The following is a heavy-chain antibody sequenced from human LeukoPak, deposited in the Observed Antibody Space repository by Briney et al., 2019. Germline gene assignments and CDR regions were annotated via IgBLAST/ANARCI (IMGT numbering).Heavy chain of an antibody. V-gene: IGHV1-69*04. CDR1: VGTFIRYA. J-gene: IGHJ4*02. D-gene: IGHD3-10*01. CDR2: IIPILGIA. Sequence: ASVKVSCKPSVGTFIRYALSWVRQAPGQGLEWMGRIIPILGIANYAQKFQGRVTITADKSTSTAYMELSSLRSEDTAVYYCAREKGAKDYYGSGSYSYWGQGTLVTVSS. CDR3: AREKGAKDYYGSGSYSY.